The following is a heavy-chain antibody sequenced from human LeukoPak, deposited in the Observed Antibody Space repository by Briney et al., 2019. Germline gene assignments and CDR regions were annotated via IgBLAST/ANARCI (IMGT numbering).Heavy chain of an antibody. Sequence: KSGGSLRLSCAASGFTFSSYSMNWVRQAPGKGLVWVASISSSSSYIYYADSVKGRFTISRDNAKNSLYLQMNSLRAEDTAVYYCARAAGKDIVVVPAAYLDYWGQGTLVTVSS. J-gene: IGHJ4*02. CDR1: GFTFSSYS. CDR3: ARAAGKDIVVVPAAYLDY. CDR2: ISSSSSYI. V-gene: IGHV3-21*01. D-gene: IGHD2-2*01.